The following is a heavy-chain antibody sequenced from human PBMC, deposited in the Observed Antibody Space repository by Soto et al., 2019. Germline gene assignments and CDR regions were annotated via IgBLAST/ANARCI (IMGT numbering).Heavy chain of an antibody. D-gene: IGHD6-6*01. CDR1: GESISSGGYY. CDR2: IYDSESA. Sequence: QVQLQVSGPGLGKPSQTLSLTCSVSGESISSGGYYWSWIRHHPGKGLEWIGYIYDSESAYYNPSLKSRVTISMDTSKNHFAMRLSSVTAADTAVYYCARASSSSSAADYWGQGTLATVSS. V-gene: IGHV4-31*03. J-gene: IGHJ4*02. CDR3: ARASSSSSAADY.